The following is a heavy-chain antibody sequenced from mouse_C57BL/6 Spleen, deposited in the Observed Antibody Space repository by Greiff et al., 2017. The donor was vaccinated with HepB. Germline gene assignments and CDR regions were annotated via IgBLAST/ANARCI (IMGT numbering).Heavy chain of an antibody. V-gene: IGHV1-69*01. CDR2: IDPSDSYT. CDR3: ARDYYGSRKFAY. Sequence: QVQLQQPGAELVMPGASVKLSCKASGYTFTSYWMHWVKQRPGQGLEWIGEIDPSDSYTNYNQKFKGKSTLTVDKSSSTAYMQLSSLTSEDSAVYYCARDYYGSRKFAYWGQGTLVTVSA. J-gene: IGHJ3*01. D-gene: IGHD1-1*01. CDR1: GYTFTSYW.